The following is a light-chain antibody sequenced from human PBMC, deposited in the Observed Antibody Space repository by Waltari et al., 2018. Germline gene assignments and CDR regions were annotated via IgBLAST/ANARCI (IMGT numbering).Light chain of an antibody. CDR1: QSLLYSNGNTY. V-gene: IGKV2-30*01. Sequence: DVVMTQSPLSLPITPGQPASMTCRSNQSLLYSNGNTYLSWFLQKPGQPPRRLIYKVSNRDSGVPDRFSGSGAGTDFTLKISRVEAEDVGVYYCMQGSYFPLTFGGGTKLEIK. J-gene: IGKJ4*01. CDR3: MQGSYFPLT. CDR2: KVS.